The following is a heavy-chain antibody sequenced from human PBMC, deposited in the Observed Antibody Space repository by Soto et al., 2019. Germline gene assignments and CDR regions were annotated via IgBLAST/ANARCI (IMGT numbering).Heavy chain of an antibody. D-gene: IGHD2-2*01. V-gene: IGHV1-46*03. CDR3: ASEIVLVPTASNGGGTDAFDI. Sequence: ASVKVSCKASGYTFTSYYMHWVRQAPGQGLEWMGIINPSGGSTSYAQKFQGRVTMTRDTSTSTVYMELSSLRSDDTAVYYCASEIVLVPTASNGGGTDAFDIWGQGTMVTVSS. J-gene: IGHJ3*02. CDR2: INPSGGST. CDR1: GYTFTSYY.